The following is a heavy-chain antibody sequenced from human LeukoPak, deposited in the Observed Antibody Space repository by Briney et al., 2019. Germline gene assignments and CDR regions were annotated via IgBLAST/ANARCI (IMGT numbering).Heavy chain of an antibody. V-gene: IGHV3-21*01. CDR2: ISSSSSYI. CDR3: ARDHLIYGYRDY. Sequence: PGGSLRLSCAASGFTFSSYTMNWVRQAPGKGLEWVSSISSSSSYIYYADSVKGRFTISRDNAKNSLYLQMNSLRAEDTAVYYCARDHLIYGYRDYWGQGTLVTVSS. CDR1: GFTFSSYT. J-gene: IGHJ4*02. D-gene: IGHD5-18*01.